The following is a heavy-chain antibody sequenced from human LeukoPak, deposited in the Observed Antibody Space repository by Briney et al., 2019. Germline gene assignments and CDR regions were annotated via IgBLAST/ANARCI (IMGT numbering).Heavy chain of an antibody. D-gene: IGHD3-10*01. J-gene: IGHJ4*02. CDR2: IYHSGST. CDR3: ARASRYYGSGLGDFDY. CDR1: GGSISSGGYS. V-gene: IGHV4-30-2*01. Sequence: KSSETLSLTCAVSGGSISSGGYSWSWIRQPPGKGLEWIGYIYHSGSTYYNPSLKSRVTISVDRSKNQFSLKLSSVTAADTAVYYCARASRYYGSGLGDFDYWGQGTLVTVSS.